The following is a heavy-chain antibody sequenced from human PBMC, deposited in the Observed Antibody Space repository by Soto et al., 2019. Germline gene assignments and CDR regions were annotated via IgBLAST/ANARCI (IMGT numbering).Heavy chain of an antibody. D-gene: IGHD3-10*01. CDR2: IYYSGST. CDR1: GGSISSGGYY. V-gene: IGHV4-31*03. Sequence: QVQLQESGPGLVKPSQTLSLTCTVSGGSISSGGYYWSWIRQHPGKGLEWIGYIYYSGSTYYNPSLKSRVTISVDTSKTQFSLKLSPVTAADTAVYYCASGKRSIYYCMDVWGKGTTVTVSS. CDR3: ASGKRSIYYCMDV. J-gene: IGHJ6*03.